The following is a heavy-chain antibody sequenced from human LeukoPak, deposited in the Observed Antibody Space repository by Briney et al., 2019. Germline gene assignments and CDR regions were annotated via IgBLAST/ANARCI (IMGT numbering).Heavy chain of an antibody. V-gene: IGHV3-30*04. J-gene: IGHJ6*02. Sequence: PGRSLRLSCAASGFTFSSYAMHWVRQAPGKGLEWVAVISYDGSNKYYADSVKGRFTISRDNSKNTLYLQMNSLRAEDTAVYYCARTNAIYDSSGYGGMDVWGQGTTVTVSS. CDR2: ISYDGSNK. D-gene: IGHD3-22*01. CDR3: ARTNAIYDSSGYGGMDV. CDR1: GFTFSSYA.